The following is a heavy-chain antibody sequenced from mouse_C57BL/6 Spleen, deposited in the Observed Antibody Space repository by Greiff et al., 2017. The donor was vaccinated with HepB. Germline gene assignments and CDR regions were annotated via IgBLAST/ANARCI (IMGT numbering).Heavy chain of an antibody. CDR3: TRWGGGGFAY. V-gene: IGHV1-15*01. CDR2: TDPETGGT. J-gene: IGHJ3*01. CDR1: GYTFTDYE. Sequence: VKLVESGAELVRPGASVTLSCKASGYTFTDYEMHWVKQTPVHGLEWIGATDPETGGTAYNQTFKGKAILTADKSSSTASMELRSLTSEDSAVYYCTRWGGGGFAYWGQGTLVTVSA.